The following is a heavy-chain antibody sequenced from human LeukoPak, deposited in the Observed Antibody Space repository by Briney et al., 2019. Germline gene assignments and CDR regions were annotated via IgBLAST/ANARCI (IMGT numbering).Heavy chain of an antibody. CDR3: ARDFNGDGGYYFDY. J-gene: IGHJ4*02. CDR1: GYTFTGYY. D-gene: IGHD3-10*01. CDR2: INPSGGST. Sequence: ASVKVSCKASGYTFTGYYMHWVRQAPGQGLEWMGMINPSGGSTTYAQKFQGRVTMTRDTSTSTVYMQLSSLSSEDTAIYYCARDFNGDGGYYFDYWGQGTLVTVSS. V-gene: IGHV1-46*01.